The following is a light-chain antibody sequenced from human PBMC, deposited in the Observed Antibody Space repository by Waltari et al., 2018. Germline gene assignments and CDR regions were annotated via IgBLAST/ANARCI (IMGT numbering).Light chain of an antibody. V-gene: IGLV2-14*01. CDR2: DVN. Sequence: QSALTPPASVSGSPAQSITIPCTGPTSDLGGNNYVPWYQQHPGKAPKLLIYDVNSRPSGVSNRFSGSKSGNTASLIISGLQAEDEADYYCCSFTSSSTWVFGGGTKLTVL. J-gene: IGLJ3*02. CDR1: TSDLGGNNY. CDR3: CSFTSSSTWV.